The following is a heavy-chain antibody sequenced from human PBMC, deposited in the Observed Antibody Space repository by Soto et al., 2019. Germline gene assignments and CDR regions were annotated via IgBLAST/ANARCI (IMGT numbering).Heavy chain of an antibody. CDR2: ISGSGGST. V-gene: IGHV3-23*01. CDR3: AKLSIAAAGTFDY. J-gene: IGHJ4*02. Sequence: PWVSLTLYRPACGLSFSSCSMCCVQQAPGKGLEWVSAISGSGGSTYYADSVKGRFTISRDNSKNTLYLQMNSLRAEDTAVYYCAKLSIAAAGTFDYWGQGTLVTVSS. CDR1: GLSFSSCS. D-gene: IGHD6-13*01.